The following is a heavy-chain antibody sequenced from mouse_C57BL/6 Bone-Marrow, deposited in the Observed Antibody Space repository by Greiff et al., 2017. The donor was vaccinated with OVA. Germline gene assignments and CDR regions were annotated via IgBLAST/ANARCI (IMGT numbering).Heavy chain of an antibody. V-gene: IGHV5-12*01. CDR3: ARHLDDGFHFAY. CDR1: GFTFSDYY. J-gene: IGHJ3*01. CDR2: ISNGGGST. D-gene: IGHD2-3*01. Sequence: EVHLVESGGGLVQPGGSLKLSCAASGFTFSDYYMYWVRQTPEKRLEWVAYISNGGGSTYYPDTVKGRFTISRDNAKNTLYLQMSRLKSEDTAMYYCARHLDDGFHFAYWGQGTLVTVSA.